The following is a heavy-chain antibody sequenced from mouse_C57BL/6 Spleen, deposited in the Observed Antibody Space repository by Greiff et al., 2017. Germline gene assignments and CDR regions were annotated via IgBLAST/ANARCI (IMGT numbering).Heavy chain of an antibody. V-gene: IGHV1-64*01. CDR3: ARGMITTYYAMDY. D-gene: IGHD2-4*01. J-gene: IGHJ4*01. Sequence: VQLQQPGAELVKPGASVKLSCKASGYTFTSYWMHWVKQRPGQGLEWIGMIHPNSGSTNYNEKFKSKATLTVDKSSSTAYMQLSSLTSEDSAVYYCARGMITTYYAMDYWGQGTSVTVSS. CDR1: GYTFTSYW. CDR2: IHPNSGST.